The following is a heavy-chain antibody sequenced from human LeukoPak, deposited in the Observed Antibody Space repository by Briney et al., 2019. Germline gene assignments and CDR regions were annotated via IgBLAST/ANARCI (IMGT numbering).Heavy chain of an antibody. D-gene: IGHD1-7*01. V-gene: IGHV3-7*01. CDR3: ATDNWNYVRSYYMDV. Sequence: GGSLRLSCAASGFTFSSYAMSWVRQAPGKGLEWVANINQDGSQKYYVDSVKGRFTISRDNAKNSFFLQMNSLRAEDTSVYYCATDNWNYVRSYYMDVWGEGTTVIVSS. CDR2: INQDGSQK. CDR1: GFTFSSYA. J-gene: IGHJ6*03.